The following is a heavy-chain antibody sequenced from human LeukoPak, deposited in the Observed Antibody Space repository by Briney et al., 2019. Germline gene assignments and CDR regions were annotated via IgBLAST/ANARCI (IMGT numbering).Heavy chain of an antibody. CDR3: ARDLSEGYYYDSSGYSLDY. Sequence: GRSLRLSCAASGFTFSSYGMHWVRQAPGKGLEWVAVIWYDGSNKYYADSVKGRFTISRDNSKNTLYLQMNSLRAEDTAVYYCARDLSEGYYYDSSGYSLDYWGQGTLVTVSS. CDR1: GFTFSSYG. J-gene: IGHJ4*02. V-gene: IGHV3-33*01. CDR2: IWYDGSNK. D-gene: IGHD3-22*01.